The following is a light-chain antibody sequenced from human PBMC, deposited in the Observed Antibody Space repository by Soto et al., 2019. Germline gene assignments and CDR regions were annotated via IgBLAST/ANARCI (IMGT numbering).Light chain of an antibody. CDR3: QQYGTAPIT. CDR1: QSVAANF. Sequence: IVLTQSPGTLSLSPGERATLSCRASQSVAANFLAWYQQKSGQAPRLLIYRASTRATGIPDRFSGSGSGTDFTLTISRLEPEDFAVYYCQQYGTAPITFGQGTRLEIK. CDR2: RAS. V-gene: IGKV3-20*01. J-gene: IGKJ5*01.